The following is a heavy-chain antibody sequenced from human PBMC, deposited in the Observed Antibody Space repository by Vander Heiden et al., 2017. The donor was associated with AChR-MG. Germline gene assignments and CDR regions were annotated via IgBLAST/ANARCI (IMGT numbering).Heavy chain of an antibody. Sequence: EVQLVESGGGLIQPGGSLRLSCSASGFTVGNNHVSWVRQAPRKGLEWVSIFSGGGDTHYADSVKGRFIISRDTSKNTVYLQMNSLRVEDSAVYYCMAYGGNSGNWGQGTLVTVSS. CDR3: MAYGGNSGN. CDR2: FSGGGDT. V-gene: IGHV3-53*02. CDR1: GFTVGNNH. J-gene: IGHJ1*01. D-gene: IGHD3-10*01.